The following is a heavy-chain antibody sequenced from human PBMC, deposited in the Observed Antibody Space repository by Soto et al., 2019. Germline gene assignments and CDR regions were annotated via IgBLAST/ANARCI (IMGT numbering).Heavy chain of an antibody. CDR1: GYRFSSYW. D-gene: IGHD3-16*01. CDR2: IYPGDADT. CDR3: ARQGSNGAYYYYGMDV. V-gene: IGHV5-51*01. J-gene: IGHJ6*02. Sequence: GESLKISCKGSGYRFSSYWIAWVRQMPGKGLEWMGIIYPGDADTRYSPSFEGQVTISADKSNSTAYLQWSSLKAPDTAKYYCARQGSNGAYYYYGMDVWGQGTTVTVSS.